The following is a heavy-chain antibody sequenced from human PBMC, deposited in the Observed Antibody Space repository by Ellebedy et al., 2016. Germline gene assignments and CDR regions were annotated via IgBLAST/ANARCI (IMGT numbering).Heavy chain of an antibody. D-gene: IGHD4-17*01. J-gene: IGHJ4*02. V-gene: IGHV3-23*01. CDR1: GFTFSSYV. Sequence: GESLKISXTASGFTFSSYVMSWVRQAPGRGLKWVSGISRIDDSTYYADSVKGRFTISRDNPKNTLYLQMNNLRAEDTAVYYCAKDRDDDGDYVFDSWGQGTLATVSS. CDR2: ISRIDDST. CDR3: AKDRDDDGDYVFDS.